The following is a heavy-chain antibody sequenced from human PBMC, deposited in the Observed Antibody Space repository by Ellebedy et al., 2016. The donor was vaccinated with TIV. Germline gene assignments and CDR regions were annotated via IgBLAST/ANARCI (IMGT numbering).Heavy chain of an antibody. CDR2: ISSSSSTI. Sequence: GGSLRLSXAASGFTFSSYWMSWVRQAPGKGLEWVSYISSSSSTIYYADSVKGRFTISRDNAKNSLYLQMNSLRAEDTAVYYCAREVQWLDPYYYYGMDVWGQGTTVTVSS. D-gene: IGHD6-19*01. J-gene: IGHJ6*02. CDR3: AREVQWLDPYYYYGMDV. V-gene: IGHV3-48*04. CDR1: GFTFSSYW.